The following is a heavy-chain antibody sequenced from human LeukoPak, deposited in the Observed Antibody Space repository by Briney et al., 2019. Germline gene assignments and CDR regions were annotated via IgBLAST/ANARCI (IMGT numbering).Heavy chain of an antibody. J-gene: IGHJ5*02. CDR3: TRSSTYFGSFDP. Sequence: SETLSLTRTVSGVSITSEYWSWIRQPPGKGLEWIGYLYTGGKAIYNPSLKSRVTISVGTSKNQFSLKLTSVTAADTAVYYCTRSSTYFGSFDPWDQGTLVTVSS. V-gene: IGHV4-4*09. D-gene: IGHD3-10*01. CDR1: GVSITSEY. CDR2: LYTGGKA.